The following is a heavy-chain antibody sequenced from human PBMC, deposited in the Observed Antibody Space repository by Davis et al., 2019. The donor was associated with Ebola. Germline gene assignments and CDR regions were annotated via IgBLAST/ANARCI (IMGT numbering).Heavy chain of an antibody. J-gene: IGHJ4*02. CDR3: ARDDVVVTDNFDY. V-gene: IGHV1-18*01. CDR2: ISAYNGNT. Sequence: ASVKVSCKASGYTFISYGISWVRQAPGQGLEWMGWISAYNGNTNYAQKFQGRVTITADKSTSTAYMELSSLRSEDTAVYYCARDDVVVTDNFDYWGQGTLVTVSS. CDR1: GYTFISYG. D-gene: IGHD2-21*02.